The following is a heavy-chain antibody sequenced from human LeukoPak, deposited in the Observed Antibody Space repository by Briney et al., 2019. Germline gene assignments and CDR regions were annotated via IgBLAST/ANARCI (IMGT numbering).Heavy chain of an antibody. J-gene: IGHJ6*02. Sequence: SETLSLTCAVYGGSFSGYYWSWIRQPPGKGLEWIGEINHSGSTNYNPSLKSRVTISVDTSKNQFSLKLSSVTAADTAAYYCASATVTIFYYYYGMDVWGQGTTVTVSS. CDR2: INHSGST. D-gene: IGHD4-11*01. V-gene: IGHV4-34*01. CDR3: ASATVTIFYYYYGMDV. CDR1: GGSFSGYY.